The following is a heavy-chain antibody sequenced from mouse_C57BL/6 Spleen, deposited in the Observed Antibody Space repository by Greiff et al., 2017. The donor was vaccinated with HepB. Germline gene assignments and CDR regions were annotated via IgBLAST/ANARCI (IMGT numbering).Heavy chain of an antibody. V-gene: IGHV1-31*01. CDR2: IYPYNGVS. D-gene: IGHD1-1*01. J-gene: IGHJ1*03. CDR1: GYSFTGYY. Sequence: EVKLQESGPELVKPGASVKISCKASGYSFTGYYMHWVKQSHGNILDWIGYIYPYNGVSSYNQKFKGKATLTVDKSSSTAYMELRSLTSEDSAVYYCARGFTTVVDWYFDVWGTGTTVTVSS. CDR3: ARGFTTVVDWYFDV.